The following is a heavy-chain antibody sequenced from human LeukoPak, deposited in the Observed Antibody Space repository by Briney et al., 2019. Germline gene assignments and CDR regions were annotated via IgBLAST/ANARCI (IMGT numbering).Heavy chain of an antibody. CDR2: ISGSGGSA. CDR3: AKVYSSGWYYYYNYGMDV. CDR1: GFTFSSYA. V-gene: IGHV3-23*01. Sequence: GGSLRLSCAASGFTFSSYAMSWVRQAPGKGLEWVSGISGSGGSAYYADSVKGRFTISRDNSKNTLYLQMNSLRAEDTAVYYCAKVYSSGWYYYYNYGMDVWGQGTTVTVSS. J-gene: IGHJ6*02. D-gene: IGHD6-19*01.